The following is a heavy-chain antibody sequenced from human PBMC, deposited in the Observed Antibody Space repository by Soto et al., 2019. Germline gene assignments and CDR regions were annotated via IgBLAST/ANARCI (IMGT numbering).Heavy chain of an antibody. J-gene: IGHJ5*02. CDR3: AGHRHRSWPRASTPNWFDP. Sequence: SETLSLTCTVSGGSISSSSYYWGWIRQPPGKGLEWIGSIYYSGSTYYNPSLKSRVTISVDTSKNQFSLKLSSVTAADTAVYYCAGHRHRSWPRASTPNWFDPWGQGTLVTVSS. CDR2: IYYSGST. CDR1: GGSISSSSYY. V-gene: IGHV4-39*01. D-gene: IGHD6-13*01.